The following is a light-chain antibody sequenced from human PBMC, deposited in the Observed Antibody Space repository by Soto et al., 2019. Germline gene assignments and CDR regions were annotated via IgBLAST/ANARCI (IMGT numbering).Light chain of an antibody. CDR1: QSVSSN. Sequence: EIVMTQSPATLSVSPGERATLSCRASQSVSSNLAWYQQKPGQAPRLLIYGVFSRATGIPARFSGSGSGTEFTLTISSLQSEDFAVYYCLQYNNWPYTFGQGTKLEIK. J-gene: IGKJ2*01. CDR2: GVF. CDR3: LQYNNWPYT. V-gene: IGKV3-15*01.